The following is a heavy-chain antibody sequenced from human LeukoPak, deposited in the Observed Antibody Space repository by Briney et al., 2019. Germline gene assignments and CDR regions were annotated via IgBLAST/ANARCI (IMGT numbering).Heavy chain of an antibody. CDR1: GFTVSSNY. D-gene: IGHD6-19*01. J-gene: IGHJ4*02. CDR2: IYSGGNT. CDR3: ARGGGLGSSGRLAYFDN. Sequence: GGSLRLSCAASGFTVSSNYMSWVRQAPGKGLEWVSLIYSGGNTYYADSVKGRFTISRDNSRNTLYLQMNSLRAEDTAVYYCARGGGLGSSGRLAYFDNWGQGTPVTVSS. V-gene: IGHV3-53*01.